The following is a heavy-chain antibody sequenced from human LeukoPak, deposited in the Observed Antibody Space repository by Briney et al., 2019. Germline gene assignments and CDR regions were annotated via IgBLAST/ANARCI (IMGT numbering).Heavy chain of an antibody. D-gene: IGHD6-19*01. J-gene: IGHJ4*02. Sequence: KPGGSLRLSCAASGFTFSDYYMSWIRQAPGKGLEWVSYISSSSSYTNYADSVKGRFAISRDNAKNSLYLQMNSVRAADTAVYYCARDGAVAGTVVDYWGQGTLVTVSS. V-gene: IGHV3-11*06. CDR1: GFTFSDYY. CDR3: ARDGAVAGTVVDY. CDR2: ISSSSSYT.